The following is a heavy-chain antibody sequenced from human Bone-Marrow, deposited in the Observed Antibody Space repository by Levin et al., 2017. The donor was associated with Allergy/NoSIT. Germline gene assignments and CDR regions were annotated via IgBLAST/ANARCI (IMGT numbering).Heavy chain of an antibody. CDR1: GFTLTNFA. V-gene: IGHV3-23*01. Sequence: GGSLRLSCAASGFTLTNFAMTWVRQPPGKGLEWVSLISSSGDSTYYADSVRGRFTVSRDTSKSTVYLQMNSLRAEDTAVYYCARCEDYWGQGTLVTVSS. CDR3: ARCEDY. CDR2: ISSSGDST. J-gene: IGHJ4*02.